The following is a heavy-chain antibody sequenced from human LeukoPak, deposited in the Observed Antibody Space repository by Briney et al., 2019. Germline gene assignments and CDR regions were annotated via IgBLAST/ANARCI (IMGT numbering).Heavy chain of an antibody. Sequence: SETLSLTCAVYGGSFSGYYWSWIRQPPGKGLEWIGEINHSGSTNYNPSLKSRVTISVDTSKNQFSLKLSSVTAADTAVYYCARVGRFYDSSGPYDASDIRGQGTMVTVSS. CDR2: INHSGST. CDR1: GGSFSGYY. D-gene: IGHD3-22*01. J-gene: IGHJ3*02. V-gene: IGHV4-34*01. CDR3: ARVGRFYDSSGPYDASDI.